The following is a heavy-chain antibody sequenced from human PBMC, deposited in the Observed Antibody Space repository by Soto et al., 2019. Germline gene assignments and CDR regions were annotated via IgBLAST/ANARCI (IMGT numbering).Heavy chain of an antibody. CDR1: GFTFSSYA. Sequence: GGSLRLSCAASGFTFSSYAMHWVRQAPGKGLEWVAVISYDVSNKYYADSVKGRFTISRDNSKNTLYLQMNSLRAEDTAVYYCATAYSYDRPSSPSFDYWGQGTLVSLSS. CDR3: ATAYSYDRPSSPSFDY. D-gene: IGHD3-22*01. V-gene: IGHV3-30-3*01. CDR2: ISYDVSNK. J-gene: IGHJ4*02.